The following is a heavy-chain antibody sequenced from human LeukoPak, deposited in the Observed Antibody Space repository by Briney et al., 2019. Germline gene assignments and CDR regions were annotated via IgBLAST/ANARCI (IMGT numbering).Heavy chain of an antibody. Sequence: GGFLRLSCAASGFTFSNAWMSWVRQAPGKGLEWVGRIKSKTDGGTTDYAAPVKGRFTISRDDSKNTLYLQMNSLKTEDTAVYYCTTDSSGYGAFDIWGQGTMVTVSS. CDR3: TTDSSGYGAFDI. D-gene: IGHD5-12*01. CDR2: IKSKTDGGTT. J-gene: IGHJ3*02. V-gene: IGHV3-15*01. CDR1: GFTFSNAW.